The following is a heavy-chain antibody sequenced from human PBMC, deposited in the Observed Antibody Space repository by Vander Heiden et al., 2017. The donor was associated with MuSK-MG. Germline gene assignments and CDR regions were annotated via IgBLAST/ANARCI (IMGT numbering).Heavy chain of an antibody. Sequence: QVQLVESGGGVVQPGRSLRLSCAASGFTFSSYGMHWVRQAPGKGLEWVAVISYDGSNKYYADSVKGRFTISRDNSKNTLYLQMNSLRAEDTAVYYCAKDAPEYCGSDCYLGSWGQGTLVTVSS. J-gene: IGHJ4*02. CDR1: GFTFSSYG. CDR2: ISYDGSNK. D-gene: IGHD2-21*01. CDR3: AKDAPEYCGSDCYLGS. V-gene: IGHV3-30*18.